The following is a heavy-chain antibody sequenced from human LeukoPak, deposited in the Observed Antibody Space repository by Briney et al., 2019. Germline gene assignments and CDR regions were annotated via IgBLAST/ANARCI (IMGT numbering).Heavy chain of an antibody. V-gene: IGHV3-48*01. Sequence: GGSLRLSCAASGFTFSRYSMHWVRQAPGKGLEWVSYISGTSSSITYADSVKGRFTISRDDAKNSLYLHMNSLRADDTAVYYCARGGGFDCSGGSCYAFDIWGQGTMVTVSS. CDR1: GFTFSRYS. D-gene: IGHD2-15*01. CDR3: ARGGGFDCSGGSCYAFDI. J-gene: IGHJ3*02. CDR2: ISGTSSSI.